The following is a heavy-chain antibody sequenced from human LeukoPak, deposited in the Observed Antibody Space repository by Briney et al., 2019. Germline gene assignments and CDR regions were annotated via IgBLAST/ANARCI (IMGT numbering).Heavy chain of an antibody. J-gene: IGHJ4*02. V-gene: IGHV4-34*01. Sequence: KPPETPCLTCTVSGGSISSYYWSWIRQPPGKGLEWIGEINHSGSTNYNPSLKSRVTISVDTSKNQFSLKLSSVTAADTAVYYCARGKGLWSGNYGLTYWGQGTLVAVSS. CDR1: GGSISSYY. CDR3: ARGKGLWSGNYGLTY. D-gene: IGHD3-3*01. CDR2: INHSGST.